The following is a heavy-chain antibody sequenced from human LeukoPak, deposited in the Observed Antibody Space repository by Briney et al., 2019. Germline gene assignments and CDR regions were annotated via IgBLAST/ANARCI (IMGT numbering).Heavy chain of an antibody. Sequence: PGGSLRLSCAASGFTFSSYGMNWVRQAPGKGLEWVSSISSSGSYIYYADSVKGRFTISRDNAKNSLYLQMNSLRAEDTAVYYCARAGLPYYCDGYYFDYWGQGTLVTVSS. CDR2: ISSSGSYI. CDR1: GFTFSSYG. V-gene: IGHV3-21*01. J-gene: IGHJ4*02. CDR3: ARAGLPYYCDGYYFDY. D-gene: IGHD3-22*01.